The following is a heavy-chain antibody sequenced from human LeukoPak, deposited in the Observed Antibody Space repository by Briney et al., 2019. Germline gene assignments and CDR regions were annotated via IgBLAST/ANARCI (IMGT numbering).Heavy chain of an antibody. D-gene: IGHD3-22*01. Sequence: GGSLRLSCAASGFTFSSYAMSWVRQAPGKGLEWVSAISGSGGSTYYADSVKGRFTISRDNAKNSLYLQMNSLRAEDTALYHCARDAYYYDSSGYSELDYWGQGTLVTVSS. V-gene: IGHV3-23*01. CDR2: ISGSGGST. CDR1: GFTFSSYA. J-gene: IGHJ4*02. CDR3: ARDAYYYDSSGYSELDY.